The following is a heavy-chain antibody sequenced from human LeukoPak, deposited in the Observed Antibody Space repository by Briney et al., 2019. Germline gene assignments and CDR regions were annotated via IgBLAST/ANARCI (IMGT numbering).Heavy chain of an antibody. CDR2: INPNSGGT. Sequence: ASVKVSCKASGYTFTGYYMHWVRQAPGQGLEWMGWINPNSGGTNYAQKFQGRVTMTRDTSISTAYMELSRLRSDDTAVYYCARDNTATTGGYYYYCMDVWGKGTTVTVSS. V-gene: IGHV1-2*02. CDR3: ARDNTATTGGYYYYCMDV. CDR1: GYTFTGYY. D-gene: IGHD5-18*01. J-gene: IGHJ6*03.